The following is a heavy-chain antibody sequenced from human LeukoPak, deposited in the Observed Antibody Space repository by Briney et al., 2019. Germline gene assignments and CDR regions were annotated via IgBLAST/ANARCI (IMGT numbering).Heavy chain of an antibody. D-gene: IGHD1-7*01. V-gene: IGHV3-21*01. CDR2: ISSSSSYI. CDR1: GFTFSSYS. CDR3: ARDLLVVWNYTYYYYYYYMDV. Sequence: GGSLRLSCAASGFTFSSYSMNWVRQAPGKGLEWVSSISSSSSYIYYADSVKGRFTISRDNAKNSLYLQMNSLRAEDTAVYYCARDLLVVWNYTYYYYYYYMDVWGKGTTVTVSS. J-gene: IGHJ6*03.